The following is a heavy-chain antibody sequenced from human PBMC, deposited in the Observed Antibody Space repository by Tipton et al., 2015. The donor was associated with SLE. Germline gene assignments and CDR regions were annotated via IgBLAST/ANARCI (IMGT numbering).Heavy chain of an antibody. Sequence: QVQLVQSGAEVKKPGASVKVSCKASGYIFTNYGITWVRQAPGQGLEWMGWISSYNGHTNYAQNLQGRITMTTDTSTNTAYMELKSLRSDDTAVYYCARDPHHGDHVYHYYYMGVWGTGTTVTVSS. CDR1: GYIFTNYG. CDR2: ISSYNGHT. J-gene: IGHJ6*03. V-gene: IGHV1-18*04. D-gene: IGHD4-17*01. CDR3: ARDPHHGDHVYHYYYMGV.